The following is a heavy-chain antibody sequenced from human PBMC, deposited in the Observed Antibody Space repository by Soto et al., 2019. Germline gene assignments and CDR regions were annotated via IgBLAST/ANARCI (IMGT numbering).Heavy chain of an antibody. J-gene: IGHJ4*02. CDR1: GGTLSSFINYP. V-gene: IGHV1-69*06. CDR2: IVPNVGTV. Sequence: QMQLVQSGAEVKKPGSSVKVSCKASGGTLSSFINYPINWVRQAPGQGLEWMGGIVPNVGTVNYAQKFQGRFTITADKSPGTAYMELSSLRSEDTALYYCARRDTSGFLRYFDNWGQGTLVTVSS. CDR3: ARRDTSGFLRYFDN. D-gene: IGHD3-3*01.